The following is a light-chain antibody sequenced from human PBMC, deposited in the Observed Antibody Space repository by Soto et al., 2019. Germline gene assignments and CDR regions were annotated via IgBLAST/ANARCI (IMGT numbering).Light chain of an antibody. CDR1: QSVSSN. V-gene: IGKV3-15*01. CDR3: QQYNNWPPYT. CDR2: AAS. J-gene: IGKJ2*01. Sequence: ERVMTQSPATLSVSPGETATLSCRASQSVSSNLAWYQQKPGQGPRLLIYAASTRATGIPARFSGSGSGTEFTLTISSLRSEDFAVYYCQQYNNWPPYTFGQGTKLEIK.